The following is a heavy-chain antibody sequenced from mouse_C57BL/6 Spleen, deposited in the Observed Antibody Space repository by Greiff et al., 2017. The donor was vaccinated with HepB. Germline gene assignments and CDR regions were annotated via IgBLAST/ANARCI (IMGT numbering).Heavy chain of an antibody. CDR3: ARRDYYYGSSYWYFDV. CDR2: ISNGGGST. V-gene: IGHV5-12*01. CDR1: GFTFSDYY. J-gene: IGHJ1*03. D-gene: IGHD1-1*01. Sequence: EVKVVESGGGLVQPGGSLKLSCAASGFTFSDYYMYWVRQTPEKRLEWVAYISNGGGSTYYPDTVKGRFTISRDNAKNTLYLQMSRLKSEDTAMYYCARRDYYYGSSYWYFDVWGTGTTVTVSS.